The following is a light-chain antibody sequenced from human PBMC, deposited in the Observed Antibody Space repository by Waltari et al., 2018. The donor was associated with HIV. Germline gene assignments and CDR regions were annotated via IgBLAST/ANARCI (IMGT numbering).Light chain of an antibody. CDR1: NIGSKS. Sequence: SSVLTQPLSVSVAPGQTARIPCGGPNIGSKSVHWYQQRPGQAPVLVVYDDRVRPSGIPERFSGSNSGNTATLTISRVEAGDEADYYCHVWNSTSDLGVFGGGTQLTVL. CDR3: HVWNSTSDLGV. CDR2: DDR. J-gene: IGLJ7*01. V-gene: IGLV3-21*02.